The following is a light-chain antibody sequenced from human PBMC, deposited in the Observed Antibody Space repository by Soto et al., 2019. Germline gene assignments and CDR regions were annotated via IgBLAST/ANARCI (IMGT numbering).Light chain of an antibody. CDR3: QQYGSSPRT. CDR1: QSVSSNY. CDR2: DAS. V-gene: IGKV3-20*01. J-gene: IGKJ1*01. Sequence: VLPQSPATLSLSPGERAALSCRASQSVSSNYLAWYQQKLGQAPRLLIYDASRRATGIPDRFTGSGSGTDFILTISRLEPEDFAVYYCQQYGSSPRTFGQGTKVDIK.